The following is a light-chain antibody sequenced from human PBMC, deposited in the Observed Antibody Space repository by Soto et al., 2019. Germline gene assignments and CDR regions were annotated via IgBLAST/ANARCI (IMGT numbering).Light chain of an antibody. CDR1: QSVSTY. CDR2: GPS. Sequence: EIVLTQSPATLSLSPGERATLSCRASQSVSTYLAWYQQKPGQAPRLLIYGPSNRATGIPARFSGSGSGTDFTLTISSLEAEDFAVYYCQQRYSSPPTFGQGTKVEIK. J-gene: IGKJ1*01. CDR3: QQRYSSPPT. V-gene: IGKV3-11*01.